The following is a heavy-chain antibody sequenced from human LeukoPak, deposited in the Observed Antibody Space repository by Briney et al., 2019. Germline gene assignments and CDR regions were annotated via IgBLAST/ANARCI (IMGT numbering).Heavy chain of an antibody. CDR1: GGSISSYD. V-gene: IGHV4-4*07. CDR2: IYASGST. Sequence: KPSETLCLTCTVSGGSISSYDWSWIRQPAGKGLEWIGRIYASGSTNYNASLKSRVTMSADTSKKQFSLKPSSVTAADTAVYYCARDPQVGPFDSWGQGNLVTVSS. J-gene: IGHJ4*02. CDR3: ARDPQVGPFDS.